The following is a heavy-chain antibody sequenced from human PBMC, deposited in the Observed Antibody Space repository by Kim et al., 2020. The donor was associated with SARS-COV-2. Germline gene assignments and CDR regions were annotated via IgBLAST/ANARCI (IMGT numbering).Heavy chain of an antibody. Sequence: SETLSLTCTVSGGSISSSSYYWGWIRQPPGKGLEWIGSIYYSGSTYYNPSLKSRVTISVDTSKNQFSLKLSSVTAADTAVYYCARSRSRPGPIVVVPAALNWFDPWGQGTLVTVSS. V-gene: IGHV4-39*01. J-gene: IGHJ5*02. CDR3: ARSRSRPGPIVVVPAALNWFDP. D-gene: IGHD2-2*01. CDR1: GGSISSSSYY. CDR2: IYYSGST.